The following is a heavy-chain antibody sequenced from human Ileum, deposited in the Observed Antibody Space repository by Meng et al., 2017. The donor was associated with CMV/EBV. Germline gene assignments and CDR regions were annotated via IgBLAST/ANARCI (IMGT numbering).Heavy chain of an antibody. V-gene: IGHV3-7*01. CDR3: AREVGDCSTTRCYSMLYFDY. CDR1: GFTLSRHW. J-gene: IGHJ4*02. D-gene: IGHD2-2*01. CDR2: IKQDGSEQ. Sequence: GGSLRLSCAASGFTLSRHWMTWVGQAPGKGLEGVANIKQDGSEQYYADSVKGRFTISRDNAKNSVYLQMNSLRAEDTAIYYCAREVGDCSTTRCYSMLYFDYWGQGTLVTVSS.